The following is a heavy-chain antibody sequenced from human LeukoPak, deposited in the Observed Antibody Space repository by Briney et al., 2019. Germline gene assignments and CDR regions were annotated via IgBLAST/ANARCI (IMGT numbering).Heavy chain of an antibody. CDR2: ISGSGATT. CDR3: AKDQSRVGASDPFDS. J-gene: IGHJ4*02. CDR1: GFTFSSCA. V-gene: IGHV3-23*01. D-gene: IGHD1-26*01. Sequence: PGGSLRLSCAASGFTFSSCAMTWVRQAPGKGLEWVSSISGSGATTYYADSVKGRFNISRDNSNNTVYLQMNSLRAEDTAVYYCAKDQSRVGASDPFDSWGQGMQVGVSS.